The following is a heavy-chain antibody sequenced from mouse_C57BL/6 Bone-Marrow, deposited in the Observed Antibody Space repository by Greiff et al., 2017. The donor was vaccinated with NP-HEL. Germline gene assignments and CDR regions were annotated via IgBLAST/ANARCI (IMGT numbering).Heavy chain of an antibody. V-gene: IGHV1-55*01. CDR3: ARGDYDYEAWFAY. CDR1: GYTFTSYW. D-gene: IGHD2-4*01. Sequence: QVQLQQPGAELVKPGASVKMSCKASGYTFTSYWITWVKQRPGQGLEWIGDIYPGSGSTNYNEKFKSKATLTVDTSSSTAYMQLSSLTSEDSAVYYCARGDYDYEAWFAYWGQGTLVTVSA. J-gene: IGHJ3*01. CDR2: IYPGSGST.